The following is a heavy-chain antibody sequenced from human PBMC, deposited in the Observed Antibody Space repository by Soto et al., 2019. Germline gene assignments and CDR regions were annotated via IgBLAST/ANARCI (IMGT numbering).Heavy chain of an antibody. D-gene: IGHD3-16*02. Sequence: GGSLRLSCAASGFTFSSYAMSWVRQAPGKGLEWVSAISGSGGSTYYADSVKGRFTISRDNSKNTLYLQMNSLRAEDTAVYYCARDAYRLYYYYGMDVWGQGTTVTVSS. CDR2: ISGSGGST. CDR1: GFTFSSYA. J-gene: IGHJ6*02. V-gene: IGHV3-23*01. CDR3: ARDAYRLYYYYGMDV.